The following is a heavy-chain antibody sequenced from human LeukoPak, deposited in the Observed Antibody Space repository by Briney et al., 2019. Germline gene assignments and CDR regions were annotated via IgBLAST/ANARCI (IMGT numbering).Heavy chain of an antibody. Sequence: GGSLRLSCAASGFTVSTYYMTWVRQAPGKGLEWVSVLYSGGSTYYADSVKGRFTISRDNSKNTLYLQMNSLRVEDTEMYYCARGEPVSWGQGTLVTVSS. V-gene: IGHV3-53*01. J-gene: IGHJ5*02. CDR2: LYSGGST. CDR3: ARGEPVS. CDR1: GFTVSTYY.